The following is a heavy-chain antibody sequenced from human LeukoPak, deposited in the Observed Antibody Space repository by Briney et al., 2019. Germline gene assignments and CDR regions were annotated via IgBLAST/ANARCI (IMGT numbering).Heavy chain of an antibody. CDR1: CSSITTTNY. CDR2: ISLAGRT. Sequence: SETLSLTFGVSCSSITTTNYWICVRQPRGGALEWIGEISLAGRTRYNQSLKSRVNISIDESKNHLYLKLASVTAEDTAVYYCSRESGPFCPFGHWGQGTLVAVTS. V-gene: IGHV4-4*02. J-gene: IGHJ4*02. D-gene: IGHD1-26*01. CDR3: SRESGPFCPFGH.